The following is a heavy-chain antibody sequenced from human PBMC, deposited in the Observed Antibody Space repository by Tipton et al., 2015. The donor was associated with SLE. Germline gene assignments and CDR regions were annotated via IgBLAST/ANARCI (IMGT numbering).Heavy chain of an antibody. D-gene: IGHD1-1*01. J-gene: IGHJ4*02. CDR1: GGSFSGYY. Sequence: TLSLTCAVYGGSFSGYYWSWIRQSPEKGLEWIGSISHSGNIYYNPSLKSRVSMSIDTSRNEVFLRLSSVTAADTAVYYCARQLDGVDYWGQGTLVTVSS. CDR3: ARQLDGVDY. CDR2: ISHSGNI. V-gene: IGHV4-34*01.